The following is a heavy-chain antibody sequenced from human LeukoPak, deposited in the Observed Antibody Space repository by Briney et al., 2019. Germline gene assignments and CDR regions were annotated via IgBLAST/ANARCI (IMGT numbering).Heavy chain of an antibody. V-gene: IGHV3-9*01. J-gene: IGHJ5*02. D-gene: IGHD1-1*01. Sequence: GGPLRLSCAASGFTFDDYAMHWVRQAPGKGLEWVSGISWNGGVIGYAGSVKGRFTISRDNAKNSLYLQMDSLRADDTAFYYCTKGSQSTGGRFDPWGQGTLVIVSS. CDR2: ISWNGGVI. CDR3: TKGSQSTGGRFDP. CDR1: GFTFDDYA.